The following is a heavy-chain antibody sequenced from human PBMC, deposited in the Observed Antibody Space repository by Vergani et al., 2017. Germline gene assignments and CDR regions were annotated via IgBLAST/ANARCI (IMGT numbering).Heavy chain of an antibody. CDR2: IYYSGNT. D-gene: IGHD3-10*01. Sequence: QLQLQESGPGLVKPSETLSLTCTVSGGSISSSSYYWGWIRQPPGKGLEWFGSIYYSGNTYYNPSLKSRVSISVDTSKNQFSLKLSSVTAADTALYYRARRTTMVRGVLEIARFFFDYWGQGTLVTV. V-gene: IGHV4-39*01. J-gene: IGHJ4*02. CDR1: GGSISSSSYY. CDR3: ARRTTMVRGVLEIARFFFDY.